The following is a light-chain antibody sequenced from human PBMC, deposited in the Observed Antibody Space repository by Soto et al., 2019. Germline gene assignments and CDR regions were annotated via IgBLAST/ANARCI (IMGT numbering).Light chain of an antibody. J-gene: IGKJ4*01. CDR2: GAS. V-gene: IGKV3D-20*02. CDR1: QTVSGSY. CDR3: QQRSNWPT. Sequence: NVLTQSPGTLSLSPGERATLSCRASQTVSGSYVAWYQQRPGQTPRLLIYGASSRATGIPDRFSGSGSGTDFTLTISRLEPEDFAVYYCQQRSNWPTFGGGTKVDNK.